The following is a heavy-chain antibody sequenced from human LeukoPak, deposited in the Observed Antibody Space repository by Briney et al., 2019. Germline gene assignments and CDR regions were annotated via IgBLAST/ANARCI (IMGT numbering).Heavy chain of an antibody. CDR2: ISSSDTTI. J-gene: IGHJ4*02. D-gene: IGHD2-2*01. CDR1: GCTFSSAW. Sequence: PGGSLRLSCAASGCTFSSAWMNWVRQAPGKGLEWVSYISSSDTTIYYADSVKGRFTISRDNAKNSLYLQMNSLRVEDTAVYYCARGLPATLLDYWGQGTLVTVSS. CDR3: ARGLPATLLDY. V-gene: IGHV3-48*04.